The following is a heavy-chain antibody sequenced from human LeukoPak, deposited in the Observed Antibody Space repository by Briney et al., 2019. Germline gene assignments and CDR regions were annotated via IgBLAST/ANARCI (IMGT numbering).Heavy chain of an antibody. CDR1: GGSISSYY. D-gene: IGHD3-3*01. J-gene: IGHJ5*02. CDR2: IYYSGST. V-gene: IGHV4-59*01. CDR3: ARGPYDFWSGFYWFDP. Sequence: SETLSLTCTVSGGSISSYYWSWIRQPPGKGLEWIGYIYYSGSTNYNPSLKSRVTISVDTSKNQFSLKLSSVTAADTAVYYCARGPYDFWSGFYWFDPWGQGTLVTVSS.